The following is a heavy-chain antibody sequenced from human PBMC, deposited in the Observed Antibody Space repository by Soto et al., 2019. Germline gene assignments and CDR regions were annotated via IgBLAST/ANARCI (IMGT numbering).Heavy chain of an antibody. D-gene: IGHD2-2*01. CDR1: GFTFSSYS. V-gene: IGHV3-21*01. CDR3: ARDRVVVPAADYYYYYGMDV. Sequence: EVQLVESGGGLVKPGGSLRLSCAASGFTFSSYSMNWVRQAPGKGLEWVSSISSSSSYIYYADSVKGRFTISRDNAKNTRYLQKNRRRDEDTAVYYCARDRVVVPAADYYYYYGMDVWGQGTTVTVSS. CDR2: ISSSSSYI. J-gene: IGHJ6*02.